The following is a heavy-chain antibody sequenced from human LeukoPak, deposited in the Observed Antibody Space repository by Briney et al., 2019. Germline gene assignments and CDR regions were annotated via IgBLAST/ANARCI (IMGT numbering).Heavy chain of an antibody. D-gene: IGHD3-10*01. J-gene: IGHJ4*02. CDR1: GFTFSTHG. CDR3: AQGDYFGSGSYCDY. Sequence: GGSLRLSCAVSGFTFSTHGIHWVRQAPGKGLEWVAVISYDGSHKYYADSVKGRFTISRDNSKNTLYLQMNSLRAEDTAVYYCAQGDYFGSGSYCDYWGQGTLVTVSS. CDR2: ISYDGSHK. V-gene: IGHV3-30*03.